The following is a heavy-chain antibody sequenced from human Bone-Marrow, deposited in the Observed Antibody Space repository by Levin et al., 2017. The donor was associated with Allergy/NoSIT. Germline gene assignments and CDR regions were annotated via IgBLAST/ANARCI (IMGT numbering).Heavy chain of an antibody. V-gene: IGHV1-69*13. CDR3: AREIRELELRIWWFDP. J-gene: IGHJ5*02. CDR1: GGTFSSYA. Sequence: ASVKVSCKASGGTFSSYAISWVRQAPGQGLEWMGGIIPIFGTANYAQKFQGRVTITADESTSTAYMELSSLRSEDTAVYYCAREIRELELRIWWFDPWGQGTLVTVSS. D-gene: IGHD1-7*01. CDR2: IIPIFGTA.